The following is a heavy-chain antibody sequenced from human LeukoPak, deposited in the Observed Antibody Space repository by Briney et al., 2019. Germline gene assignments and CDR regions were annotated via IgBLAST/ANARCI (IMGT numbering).Heavy chain of an antibody. CDR3: AKAHSSGWYGPFDY. J-gene: IGHJ4*02. V-gene: IGHV3-23*01. D-gene: IGHD6-19*01. CDR2: ISGSGGST. CDR1: GFTFSSSA. Sequence: GGSLRLSCAASGFTFSSSAMSWVRQVPGKGLEWVSGISGSGGSTYYADSVKGRFTISRDSSKNTLYLQMNSLRAEDTAVYYCAKAHSSGWYGPFDYWGQGTLVTVSS.